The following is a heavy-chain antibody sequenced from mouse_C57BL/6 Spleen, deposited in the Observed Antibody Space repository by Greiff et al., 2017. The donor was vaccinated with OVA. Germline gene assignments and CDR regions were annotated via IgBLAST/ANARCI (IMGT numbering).Heavy chain of an antibody. D-gene: IGHD1-1*01. CDR3: ARGIYYYGSSYAMDY. J-gene: IGHJ4*01. V-gene: IGHV1-64*01. CDR1: GYTFTSYW. Sequence: QVQLKHPGAELVKPGASVKLSCKASGYTFTSYWMHWVKQRPGQGLEWIGMIHPNSGSTNYNEKFKSKATLTVDKSSSTAYMQLSSLTSEDAAVYYCARGIYYYGSSYAMDYWGQGTSVTVSS. CDR2: IHPNSGST.